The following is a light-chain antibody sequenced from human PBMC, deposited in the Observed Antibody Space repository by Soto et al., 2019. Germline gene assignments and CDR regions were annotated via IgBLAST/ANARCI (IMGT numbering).Light chain of an antibody. CDR1: SSNIGAGYD. Sequence: QSVLTQPPSVSGAPGQRVTISCTGSSSNIGAGYDVHWYQQLPGTTPKLLIYDNNKRPSGVPDRFSGSKSGTSASLAITGLQAGDEADYYCQPHDSSLSAWVFGGGTKLTVL. CDR2: DNN. V-gene: IGLV1-40*01. J-gene: IGLJ3*02. CDR3: QPHDSSLSAWV.